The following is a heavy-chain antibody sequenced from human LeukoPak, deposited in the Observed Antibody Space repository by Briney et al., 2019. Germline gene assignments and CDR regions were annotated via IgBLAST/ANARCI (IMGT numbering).Heavy chain of an antibody. CDR3: AKVTYGSGTYGAFDY. D-gene: IGHD3-10*01. Sequence: GGSLRLSCAASGFTFSNYWMSWVRQAPGKGLEWVSCIRGSGTSTYYADSVKGRFTISRDNSKNTLYLQMNSLRAEDTAVYYCAKVTYGSGTYGAFDYWGQGTLVTVSS. CDR2: IRGSGTST. CDR1: GFTFSNYW. J-gene: IGHJ4*02. V-gene: IGHV3-23*01.